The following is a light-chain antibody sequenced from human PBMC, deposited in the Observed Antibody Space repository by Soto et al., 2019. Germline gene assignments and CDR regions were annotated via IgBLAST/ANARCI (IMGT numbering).Light chain of an antibody. CDR3: SSYAGINNLGV. Sequence: QSALTQPPSASGYPGQSVTISCTGTSSDVGGYKYVSWYQQHPGKAPKLMIFEVNKRPSGVPDRFSGSKSGNTASLTVSGLQAEDEADYYGSSYAGINNLGVFGTGSKLTVL. CDR2: EVN. CDR1: SSDVGGYKY. J-gene: IGLJ1*01. V-gene: IGLV2-8*01.